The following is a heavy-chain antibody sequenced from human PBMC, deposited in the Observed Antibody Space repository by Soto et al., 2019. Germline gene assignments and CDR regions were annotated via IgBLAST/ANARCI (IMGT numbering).Heavy chain of an antibody. CDR3: ARGGYGDY. V-gene: IGHV1-18*01. Sequence: QVHLVQSGAEVKKPGASVKVSCKGSGYAFTTYGIPWVRQAPGQGLEWMGWMSPHNGNTNYAQKLQGRVTVTRDTSTSTAYMEDKSLRSDETAVYYFARGGYGDYWGQGALVTVSS. D-gene: IGHD1-1*01. J-gene: IGHJ4*02. CDR1: GYAFTTYG. CDR2: MSPHNGNT.